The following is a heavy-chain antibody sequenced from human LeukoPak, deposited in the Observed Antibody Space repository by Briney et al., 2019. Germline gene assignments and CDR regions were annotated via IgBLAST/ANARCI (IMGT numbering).Heavy chain of an antibody. CDR2: ITTSGGTT. D-gene: IGHD3-3*01. CDR1: GFTFSSYA. CDR3: AKVKDFWSGYYN. V-gene: IGHV3-23*01. J-gene: IGHJ4*02. Sequence: GGSLRLPCAASGFTFSSYAMAWVRQAPGKGLEWVSIITTSGGTTYYADSVKGRFTISRDNSKNTLYLQMNSLRAEDTAVYYCAKVKDFWSGYYNWGQGTLVTVSS.